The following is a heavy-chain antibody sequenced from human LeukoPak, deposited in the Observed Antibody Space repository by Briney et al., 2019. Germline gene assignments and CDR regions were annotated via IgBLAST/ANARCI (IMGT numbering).Heavy chain of an antibody. Sequence: PGGSLRLSCAASGFTFSGYWMSWVRQAPGKGLEWVANIKQDGSEKYYVDSVKGRFTISRDNAKNSLYLQMNSLRAEDTAVYYCARMYYYDSSGEGYWGQGTLVTVSS. CDR1: GFTFSGYW. CDR3: ARMYYYDSSGEGY. CDR2: IKQDGSEK. D-gene: IGHD3-22*01. V-gene: IGHV3-7*01. J-gene: IGHJ4*02.